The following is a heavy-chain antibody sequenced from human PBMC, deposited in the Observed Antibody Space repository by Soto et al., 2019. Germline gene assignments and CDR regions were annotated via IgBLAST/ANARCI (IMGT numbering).Heavy chain of an antibody. CDR2: VTPIFGTA. D-gene: IGHD3-16*01. CDR1: GGTFNNYG. Sequence: QVQLVQSGAEVKKPGSSVKVSCKASGGTFNNYGVTWVRQAPGQGLEWMGEVTPIFGTANYAQNFQGRVTITADESTSTAYTELSSRRSEDTAVYYCVRGGASSFYGLDVWGQGTTVTVSS. J-gene: IGHJ6*02. V-gene: IGHV1-69*12. CDR3: VRGGASSFYGLDV.